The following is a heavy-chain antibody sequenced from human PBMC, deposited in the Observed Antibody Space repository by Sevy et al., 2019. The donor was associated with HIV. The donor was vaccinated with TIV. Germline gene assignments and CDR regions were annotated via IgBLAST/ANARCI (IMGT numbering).Heavy chain of an antibody. Sequence: SETLSLTCTVSGDSISSSFYYWGWMRQPPGKGLDWSGSIHYSGSTYYNPSLKSRFTVFVDTSKNHFSLNLSSVTAADAAIYYCARLVYSNYYYFDYWGQGTLVTVSS. CDR2: IHYSGST. J-gene: IGHJ4*02. CDR3: ARLVYSNYYYFDY. CDR1: GDSISSSFYY. D-gene: IGHD4-4*01. V-gene: IGHV4-39*02.